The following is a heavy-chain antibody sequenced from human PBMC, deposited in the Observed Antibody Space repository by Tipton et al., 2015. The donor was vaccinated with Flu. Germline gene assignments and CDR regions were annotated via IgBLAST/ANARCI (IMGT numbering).Heavy chain of an antibody. D-gene: IGHD3-16*01. CDR1: GFTFEGYA. Sequence: SLRLSCVASGFTFEGYAMHWVRQVPGKGPEWVSGIRWNSGDINYVDSVRGRFTISRDNAKRTLYLQMSSLQTEDSALYYCGKQEGGGVDSWDQGTQVTVSS. CDR3: GKQEGGGVDS. CDR2: IRWNSGDI. V-gene: IGHV3-9*01. J-gene: IGHJ5*02.